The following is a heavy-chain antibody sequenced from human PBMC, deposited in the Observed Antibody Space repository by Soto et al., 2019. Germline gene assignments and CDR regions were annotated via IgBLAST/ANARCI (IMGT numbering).Heavy chain of an antibody. D-gene: IGHD2-2*01. Sequence: QLQLQESGSGLVKPSQTLSLTCAVSGGSISSGGYSWSWIRQPPGKGLEWIGYIYHSGSTYYNPSLRSRVTIAVDRTKNQLSLKLSSVTAADTAVYYSARAPVVPADNWFDPWGQGTLVTVSS. CDR2: IYHSGST. J-gene: IGHJ5*02. CDR1: GGSISSGGYS. V-gene: IGHV4-30-2*01. CDR3: ARAPVVPADNWFDP.